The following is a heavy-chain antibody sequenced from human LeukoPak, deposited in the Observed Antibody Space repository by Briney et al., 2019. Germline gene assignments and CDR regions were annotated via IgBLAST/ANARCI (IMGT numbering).Heavy chain of an antibody. CDR1: GFTFSSYA. CDR2: ISYDGSNK. CDR3: AREREWELPRCFDY. V-gene: IGHV3-30-3*01. Sequence: GGSLRLSCAASGFTFSSYAMHWARQAPGKGLEWVAVISYDGSNKYYADSVKGRFTISRDNSKNTLYLQMNSLRAEDTAVYYCAREREWELPRCFDYWGQGTLVTVSS. J-gene: IGHJ4*02. D-gene: IGHD1-26*01.